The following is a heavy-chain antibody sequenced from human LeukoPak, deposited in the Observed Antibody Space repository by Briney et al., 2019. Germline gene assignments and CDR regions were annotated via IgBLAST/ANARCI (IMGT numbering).Heavy chain of an antibody. CDR1: GFTFNNYM. V-gene: IGHV3-48*01. D-gene: IGHD5-12*01. J-gene: IGHJ4*02. Sequence: PGGSLRLSCAASGFTFNNYMINWVPQAPGKGLEWLSYISSDSGAIYYADSVQGRFTISRDNAQKSLYLQMNSLRVEDTAVYYCVREVAYWGQGALVTVSS. CDR3: VREVAY. CDR2: ISSDSGAI.